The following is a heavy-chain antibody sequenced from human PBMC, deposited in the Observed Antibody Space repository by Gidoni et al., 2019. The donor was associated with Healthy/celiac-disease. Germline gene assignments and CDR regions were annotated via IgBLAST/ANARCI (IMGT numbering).Heavy chain of an antibody. V-gene: IGHV4-34*01. CDR3: ARSPMIVVADAFDI. Sequence: QVQLQQWGAGLLKPSETLSLTCAVYDGSLSGYYWSWIRQPPGKGLEWIGEINHSGSTNYNPSRKSRVTISVDTSKNQFSLKLSSVTAADTAVYYCARSPMIVVADAFDIWGQGTMVTVSS. CDR1: DGSLSGYY. D-gene: IGHD3-22*01. J-gene: IGHJ3*02. CDR2: INHSGST.